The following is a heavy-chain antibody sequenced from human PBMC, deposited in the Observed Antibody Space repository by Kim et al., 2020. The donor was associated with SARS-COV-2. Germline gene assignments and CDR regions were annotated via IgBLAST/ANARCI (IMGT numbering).Heavy chain of an antibody. CDR3: ARYSSSYKGSDY. Sequence: GGSLRLSCAASGFTFSSYWMHWVRQAPGKGLVWVSRINSDGSITSYADSVKGRFTISRDNAKNTLYLQMNSLRAEDTAVYYCARYSSSYKGSDYWGQGTLVTVSS. J-gene: IGHJ4*02. CDR1: GFTFSSYW. V-gene: IGHV3-74*01. D-gene: IGHD1-26*01. CDR2: INSDGSIT.